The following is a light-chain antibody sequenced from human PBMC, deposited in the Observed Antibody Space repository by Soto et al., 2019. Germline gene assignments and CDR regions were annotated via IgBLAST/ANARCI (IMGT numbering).Light chain of an antibody. J-gene: IGKJ3*01. CDR3: HQYYSPQFA. CDR1: QTILYGSNNKNY. CDR2: WAS. Sequence: IVMTQSPESLGVSLGERATINCKPNQTILYGSNNKNYLSWYQQKPGQPPKLLIYWASTRKYGVPERFSGSGSGTDFNLSITKLQAEDVAVYYCHQYYSPQFAFGPGTKVHL. V-gene: IGKV4-1*01.